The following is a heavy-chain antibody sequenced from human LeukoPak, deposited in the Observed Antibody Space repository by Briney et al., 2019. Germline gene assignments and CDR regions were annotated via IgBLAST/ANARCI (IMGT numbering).Heavy chain of an antibody. V-gene: IGHV1-18*01. CDR3: ARYIRGVIDY. D-gene: IGHD3-10*02. Sequence: ASVKVSCKASGYAFTSYGISWVRQAPGQGLEWMGWVSAYNGNTNYAQKLQGRVTMTTDTSTSTAYMELRNLRSDDTAVYYCARYIRGVIDYWGQGTLVTVSS. CDR2: VSAYNGNT. CDR1: GYAFTSYG. J-gene: IGHJ4*02.